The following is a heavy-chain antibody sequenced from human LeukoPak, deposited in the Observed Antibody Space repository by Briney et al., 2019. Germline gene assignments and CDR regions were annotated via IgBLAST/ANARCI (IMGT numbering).Heavy chain of an antibody. V-gene: IGHV4-59*01. D-gene: IGHD2-8*02. Sequence: PSETLSLTCTVSGGSISSYYWSWIRQPPGKGLEWIGYIYYSGSTNYNPSLKSRVTISVDTSKNQFSLKLSSVTAADTAVYYCASVGTDLASRFDPWGQGTLVTVSS. CDR2: IYYSGST. CDR1: GGSISSYY. CDR3: ASVGTDLASRFDP. J-gene: IGHJ5*02.